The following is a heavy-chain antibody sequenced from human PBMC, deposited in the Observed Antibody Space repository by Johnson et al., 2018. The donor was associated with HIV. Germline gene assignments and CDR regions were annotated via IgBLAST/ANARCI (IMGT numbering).Heavy chain of an antibody. CDR2: INWNGGST. V-gene: IGHV3-NL1*01. J-gene: IGHJ3*02. Sequence: QVQLVESGGGLVKPGGSLRLSCAASGFTFSSYWMHWVCQAPGKGLEWVSGINWNGGSTYYADSVKGRFTISRDNSKNTLYLQMNSLRAEDTAVYYCAKTITMIGRFDAFDIWGQGTMVTVSS. CDR3: AKTITMIGRFDAFDI. D-gene: IGHD3-22*01. CDR1: GFTFSSYW.